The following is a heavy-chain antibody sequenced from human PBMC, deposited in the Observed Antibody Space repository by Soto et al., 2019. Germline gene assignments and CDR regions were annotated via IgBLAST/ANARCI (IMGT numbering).Heavy chain of an antibody. Sequence: QGQLVQSGVEVKKPGASVKVSCKASGYSFFNYGIGWVRQAPGQGLEWMGWITVNSGNTNYPQKFQGRVTMTTDTSTNTAYMELRSLTSEDTAVYYCGRGLGGGWYYFDYWGPGTLVTVSS. CDR3: GRGLGGGWYYFDY. V-gene: IGHV1-18*04. CDR2: ITVNSGNT. D-gene: IGHD6-19*01. J-gene: IGHJ4*02. CDR1: GYSFFNYG.